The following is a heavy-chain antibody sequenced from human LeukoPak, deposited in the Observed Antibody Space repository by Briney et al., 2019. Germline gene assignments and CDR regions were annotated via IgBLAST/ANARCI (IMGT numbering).Heavy chain of an antibody. CDR2: MYQSGST. Sequence: SETLSLTCTVSAYSISSGYYWAWIRQPPGKGLEWIGSMYQSGSTYYNPSLESRVTISEDTSKKQFSLNLSTVTAADTAVYYCARQYDSYFYYYLDLWGTGTTVTVSS. CDR1: AYSISSGYY. V-gene: IGHV4-38-2*02. J-gene: IGHJ6*03. D-gene: IGHD2-2*01. CDR3: ARQYDSYFYYYLDL.